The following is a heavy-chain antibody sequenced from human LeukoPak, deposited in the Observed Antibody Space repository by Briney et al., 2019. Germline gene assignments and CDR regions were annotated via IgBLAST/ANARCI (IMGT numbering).Heavy chain of an antibody. CDR1: GFTFSSYS. J-gene: IGHJ6*03. D-gene: IGHD2-2*02. CDR3: AKSYCSSTSCYTDYYYYMDV. Sequence: GGSLRLSCAASGFTFSSYSMNWVRQAPGKGLEWVSSISSSRSYIYYADSVKGRFTISRDNAKNSLYLQMNSLRAEDTAVYYCAKSYCSSTSCYTDYYYYMDVWGKGTTVTVSS. V-gene: IGHV3-21*01. CDR2: ISSSRSYI.